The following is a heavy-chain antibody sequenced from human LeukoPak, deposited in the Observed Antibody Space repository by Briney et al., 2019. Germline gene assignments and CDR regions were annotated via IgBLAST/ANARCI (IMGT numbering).Heavy chain of an antibody. V-gene: IGHV1-18*01. CDR2: ISAYNGNT. CDR3: ARPISSQGYFGVVID. CDR1: GYTFTSYG. D-gene: IGHD3-3*01. Sequence: ASVKVSCEASGYTFTSYGISWVRQAPGQGLEWMGWISAYNGNTNYAQKLQGRVTMTTDTSTSTAYMELRSLRSDDTAVYYCARPISSQGYFGVVIDWGQGTLVTVSS. J-gene: IGHJ4*02.